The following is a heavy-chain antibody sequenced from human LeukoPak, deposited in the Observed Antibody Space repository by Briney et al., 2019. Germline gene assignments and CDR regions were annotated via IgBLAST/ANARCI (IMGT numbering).Heavy chain of an antibody. CDR2: INHSGST. CDR3: ARARVENGPYFDY. J-gene: IGHJ4*02. V-gene: IGHV4-34*01. D-gene: IGHD1-1*01. CDR1: GGSFSGYY. Sequence: SETLSLTCAVYGGSFSGYYWSWIRQPPGKGLEWIGEINHSGSTNYNPSLKSRVTISVDTSKNQFSLKLSPVTAADTAVYYCARARVENGPYFDYWGQGTLVTVSS.